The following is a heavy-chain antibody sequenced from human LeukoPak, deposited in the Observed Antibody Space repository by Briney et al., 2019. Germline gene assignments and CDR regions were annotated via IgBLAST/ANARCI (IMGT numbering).Heavy chain of an antibody. V-gene: IGHV4-4*07. J-gene: IGHJ4*02. D-gene: IGHD4-23*01. CDR2: IYTSGNT. Sequence: SETLSLTCTVSGGPISRYYWSWIRQPAGKGLEWIGRIYTSGNTNYNPSLKSRVTMSVDTSKNQCSLKLSSVTAADTAVYYCARGRGGGDPANFDYWGQGTLVTVSS. CDR1: GGPISRYY. CDR3: ARGRGGGDPANFDY.